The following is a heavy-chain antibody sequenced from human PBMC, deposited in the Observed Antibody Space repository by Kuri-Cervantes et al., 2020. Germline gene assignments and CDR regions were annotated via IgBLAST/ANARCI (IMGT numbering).Heavy chain of an antibody. CDR3: ARDHCSGGSCYHADPYWYFDL. CDR2: INAGNGNT. V-gene: IGHV1-3*01. CDR1: GYTLTELS. J-gene: IGHJ2*01. Sequence: ASVKVSCKVSGYTLTELSMHWVRQAPGQRLEWMGWINAGNGNTKYSQKFQGRVTITRDTSASTAYMELSSLRSEDTAVYYCARDHCSGGSCYHADPYWYFDLWGRGTLVTVSS. D-gene: IGHD2-15*01.